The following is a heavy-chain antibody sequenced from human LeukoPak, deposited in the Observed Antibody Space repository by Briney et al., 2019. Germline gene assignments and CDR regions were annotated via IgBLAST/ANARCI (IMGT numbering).Heavy chain of an antibody. D-gene: IGHD4-11*01. J-gene: IGHJ5*02. CDR1: GFTFSSYA. CDR3: AKEPDYSNYYSWFDP. V-gene: IGHV3-23*01. Sequence: GGSLRLSCAASGFTFSSYAMSWVRQAPGKGLEWVSAISGSGGSTYYANSVKGRFTISRDNSKNTLYLQMNSLRAEDTAVYYCAKEPDYSNYYSWFDPWGQGTLVTVSS. CDR2: ISGSGGST.